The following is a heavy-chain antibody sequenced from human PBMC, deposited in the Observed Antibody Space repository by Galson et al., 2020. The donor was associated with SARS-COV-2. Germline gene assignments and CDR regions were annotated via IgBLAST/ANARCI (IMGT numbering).Heavy chain of an antibody. D-gene: IGHD2-2*01. CDR3: VTSSSNSHYDYYMDV. CDR1: KYSFMSYW. J-gene: IGHJ6*03. Sequence: HGESLKISCRGSKYSFMSYWISWVRQTPGKGLEWIGRIDPSDSHTIYSPAFQGRVSISADKSIDTAYLQWSSLKASDSAMYYCVTSSSNSHYDYYMDVWAKGTTVTVSS. V-gene: IGHV5-10-1*01. CDR2: IDPSDSHT.